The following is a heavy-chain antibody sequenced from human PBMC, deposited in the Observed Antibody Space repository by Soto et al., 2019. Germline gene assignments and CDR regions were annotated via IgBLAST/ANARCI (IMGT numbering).Heavy chain of an antibody. D-gene: IGHD3-3*02. CDR2: IYWDDDQ. V-gene: IGHV2-5*02. J-gene: IGHJ3*02. CDR1: GFSLSGDGVG. CDR3: AHAFGGTSWTNDAFDI. Sequence: QITLKESGPTLVKPTQSLTLTCTVSGFSLSGDGVGVGWIRQPPGKALEWLALIYWDDDQRYSPSLKTRLTNTKDTSKNQVALTMTNMDPVDTATYYCAHAFGGTSWTNDAFDIWGQGTVVTVSS.